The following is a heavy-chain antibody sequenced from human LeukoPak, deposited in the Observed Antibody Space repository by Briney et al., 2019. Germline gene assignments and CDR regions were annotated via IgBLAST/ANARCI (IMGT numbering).Heavy chain of an antibody. V-gene: IGHV4-39*07. CDR3: ARTPYDILTPVDY. J-gene: IGHJ4*02. Sequence: SETLSLTCTVSGGSISSSSYYWGWIRQPPGKGLEWIGTIYYSGSTYYNPSLKSRVTISVDTSKNQFSLKLSSVTAADTAVYYCARTPYDILTPVDYWGRGTLVTVSS. CDR1: GGSISSSSYY. D-gene: IGHD3-9*01. CDR2: IYYSGST.